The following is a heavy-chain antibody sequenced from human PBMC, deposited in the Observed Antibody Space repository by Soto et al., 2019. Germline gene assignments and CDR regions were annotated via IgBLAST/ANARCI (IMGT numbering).Heavy chain of an antibody. Sequence: PSETLSLTCTVSGGSISGYYWSWIRQPPGMGLKRIGYIYYKGSTNYNPSIKIRVTISEDTSKNQFSLKLNSVTAASTTMYNYTRTYYGFWSGYWRWFDPWGQGTLVIAAS. D-gene: IGHD3-3*01. CDR3: TRTYYGFWSGYWRWFDP. V-gene: IGHV4-59*01. J-gene: IGHJ5*02. CDR2: IYYKGST. CDR1: GGSISGYY.